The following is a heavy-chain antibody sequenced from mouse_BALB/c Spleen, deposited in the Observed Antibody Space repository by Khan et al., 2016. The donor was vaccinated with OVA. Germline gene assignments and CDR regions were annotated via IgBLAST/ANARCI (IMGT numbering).Heavy chain of an antibody. Sequence: VQLQQSGAELARPGASVKMSCKASGYTFTSYPMHWVKQRPGQGLEWIGYINPSSGYTNYNQKFKDKATLTADKYSSTAFMQLSSLTSEDSAVDYCARAGAYYRNDGWFAYWGQGTLVTVSA. CDR2: INPSSGYT. CDR3: ARAGAYYRNDGWFAY. V-gene: IGHV1-4*01. D-gene: IGHD2-14*01. CDR1: GYTFTSYP. J-gene: IGHJ3*01.